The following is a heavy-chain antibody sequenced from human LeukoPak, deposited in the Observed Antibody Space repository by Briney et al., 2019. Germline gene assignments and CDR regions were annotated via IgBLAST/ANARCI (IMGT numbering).Heavy chain of an antibody. D-gene: IGHD6-19*01. Sequence: ASVKVSCKASGYTFTSYGISWVRQAPGQGLEWMGWISAYNGNTNYAQKLQGRVTMTTDTSTSTAYMELRSLRSDDTAVYYCARDRSSGWSDWYFDLWGRGTLVTVSS. CDR3: ARDRSSGWSDWYFDL. J-gene: IGHJ2*01. V-gene: IGHV1-18*01. CDR2: ISAYNGNT. CDR1: GYTFTSYG.